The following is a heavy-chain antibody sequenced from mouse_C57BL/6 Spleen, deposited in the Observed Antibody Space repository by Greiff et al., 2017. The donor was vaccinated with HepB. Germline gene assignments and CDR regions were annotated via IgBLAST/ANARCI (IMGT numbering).Heavy chain of an antibody. Sequence: QVQLKQPGTELVKPGASVKLSCKASGYTFTSYWMHWVKQRPGQGLEWIGNINPSNGGTNYNEKFKSKATLTVDKSSSTAYMQLSSLTSEDSAVYYCARERAYYSIFDYWGQGTTLTVSS. V-gene: IGHV1-53*01. CDR3: ARERAYYSIFDY. D-gene: IGHD2-5*01. J-gene: IGHJ2*01. CDR2: INPSNGGT. CDR1: GYTFTSYW.